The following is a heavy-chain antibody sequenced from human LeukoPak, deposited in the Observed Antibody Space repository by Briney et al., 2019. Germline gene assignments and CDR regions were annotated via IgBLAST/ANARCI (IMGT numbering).Heavy chain of an antibody. J-gene: IGHJ5*02. CDR3: ARLRYGSGSYYTGDFDP. Sequence: SETLPLTCTVSGGSISSYYWSWIRQPAGKGLEWIARIYTSGSTNYNPSLKSRVTMSVDTSKNQFSLKLSSVTAADTAVYYCARLRYGSGSYYTGDFDPWGQGTLVTVSS. CDR2: IYTSGST. D-gene: IGHD3-10*01. V-gene: IGHV4-4*07. CDR1: GGSISSYY.